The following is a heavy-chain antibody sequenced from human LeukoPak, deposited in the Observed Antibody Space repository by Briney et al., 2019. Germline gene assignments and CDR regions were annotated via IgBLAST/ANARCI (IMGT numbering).Heavy chain of an antibody. CDR2: MNPNSGNT. V-gene: IGHV1-8*03. D-gene: IGHD6-13*01. CDR3: ARGRGSSWPGNY. CDR1: GYTFTSYD. J-gene: IGHJ4*02. Sequence: ASVKVSCKASGYTFTSYDINWVRQATGQGLEWMGWMNPNSGNTGYAQKFQGRVTITRNTCISTAYMELSSLRSEDTAVYYCARGRGSSWPGNYWGQGTLVTVSS.